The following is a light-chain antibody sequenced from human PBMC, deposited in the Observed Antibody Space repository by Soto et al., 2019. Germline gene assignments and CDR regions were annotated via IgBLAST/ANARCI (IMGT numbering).Light chain of an antibody. CDR3: KQYGSSPPYT. CDR2: GAS. Sequence: EIVLTQSPGTLSLSPGERATLSCRASQSVSSSYLAWYQQKPGQAPRLLIYGASSRATGIPDRFSGSGSGTDFTLTISRLEPEDFAVYYCKQYGSSPPYTFGQGTKVEIK. J-gene: IGKJ1*01. CDR1: QSVSSSY. V-gene: IGKV3-20*01.